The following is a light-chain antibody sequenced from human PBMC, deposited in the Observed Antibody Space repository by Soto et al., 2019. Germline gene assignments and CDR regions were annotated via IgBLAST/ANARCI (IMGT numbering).Light chain of an antibody. Sequence: QSALTQPASVSGSPGQSITISCTGTSSDIGGYNYVSWYQQHPGKAPKLMIYEDSNRPSGVSTRFSGSKSGNTASLTISGLQAEDEADYYCSSYTTSITPYVFGTGTKLTVL. J-gene: IGLJ1*01. CDR2: EDS. CDR1: SSDIGGYNY. CDR3: SSYTTSITPYV. V-gene: IGLV2-14*01.